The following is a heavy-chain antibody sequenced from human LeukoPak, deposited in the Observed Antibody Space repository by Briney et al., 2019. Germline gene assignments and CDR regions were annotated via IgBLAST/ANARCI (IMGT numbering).Heavy chain of an antibody. V-gene: IGHV3-11*04. J-gene: IGHJ5*02. CDR3: ARDLGQYYDTSDNWFDP. D-gene: IGHD3-22*01. Sequence: GGSLRLSCAASGFTFSDYYMTWIRQAPGKGLEWISYISSGGRTMYYTDSVKGRFTISRDNAKNSLYLQMNSLRAEDTAVYYCARDLGQYYDTSDNWFDPWGQGTLVTVSS. CDR1: GFTFSDYY. CDR2: ISSGGRTM.